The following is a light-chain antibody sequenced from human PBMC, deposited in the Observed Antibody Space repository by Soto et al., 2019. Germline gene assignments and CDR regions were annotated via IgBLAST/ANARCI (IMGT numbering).Light chain of an antibody. CDR1: QSVSNN. CDR3: QQYNNWPHT. CDR2: GAS. V-gene: IGKV3-15*01. J-gene: IGKJ2*01. Sequence: EIVMTQSPATLSVSPGERATLSCRASQSVSNNLARYQQKPGQAPRLLIYGASTRATGIPARFSGSGSGTEFTLTISSLQSEDFAVYYCQQYNNWPHTFGQGTKLEIK.